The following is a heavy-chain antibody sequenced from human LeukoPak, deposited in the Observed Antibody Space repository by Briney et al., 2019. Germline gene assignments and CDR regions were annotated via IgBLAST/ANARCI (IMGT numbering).Heavy chain of an antibody. CDR1: GGSISSYY. D-gene: IGHD2-21*02. V-gene: IGHV4-59*08. J-gene: IGHJ4*02. CDR2: IFYSGTT. CDR3: ARTGYCGGDCYPN. Sequence: SETLSLTCTVSGGSISSYYWSWIRQPPGKGLGWIGYIFYSGTTTYNPSLKSRVTISVDTSKNQFSLKLSSVTAADTAVYYCARTGYCGGDCYPNWVQGTLVTVSS.